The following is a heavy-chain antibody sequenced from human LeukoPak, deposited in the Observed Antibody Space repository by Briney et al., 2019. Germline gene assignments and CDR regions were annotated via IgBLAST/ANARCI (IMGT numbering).Heavy chain of an antibody. CDR2: INPNSGGT. J-gene: IGHJ5*02. CDR1: GYTFTGYY. CDR3: ARAPYCSSTSCWIDP. V-gene: IGHV1-2*02. Sequence: ASVKVSCKASGYTFTGYYMHWVRQAPGQGLEWKGWINPNSGGTNYAQKFQGRVTMTRDMSISTAYMELSRLRSDDTAVYYCARAPYCSSTSCWIDPWGQGTLVTVSS. D-gene: IGHD2-2*01.